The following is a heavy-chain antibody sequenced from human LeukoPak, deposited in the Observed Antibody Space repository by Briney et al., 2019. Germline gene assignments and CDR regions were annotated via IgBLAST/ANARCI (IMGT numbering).Heavy chain of an antibody. Sequence: GASVKVSCKASGGTFSSYAISWVRQAPGQGLEWMGRIIPIFGIANYAQKFQGRVTITADKSTSTAYMELSSLRSEDTAVYYCARDQAVAAAAPGYWGQGTLVTVSS. CDR2: IIPIFGIA. D-gene: IGHD2-15*01. V-gene: IGHV1-69*04. J-gene: IGHJ4*02. CDR3: ARDQAVAAAAPGY. CDR1: GGTFSSYA.